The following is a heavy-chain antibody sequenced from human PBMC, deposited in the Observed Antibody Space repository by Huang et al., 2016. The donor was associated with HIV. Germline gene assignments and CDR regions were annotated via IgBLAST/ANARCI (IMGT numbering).Heavy chain of an antibody. J-gene: IGHJ3*02. D-gene: IGHD2-15*01. CDR1: GFKFSNYW. Sequence: EEHLVESGGGLVQPGGSLRLSCEDSGFKFSNYWMQWVRQAPGQGLRWVSRIKIDGRTTDYADSVKGRFTISRDNAKNTLYLQMSSLTAEDTAIYYCARAGGFEIWGQGTVVTVSS. V-gene: IGHV3-74*01. CDR2: IKIDGRTT. CDR3: ARAGGFEI.